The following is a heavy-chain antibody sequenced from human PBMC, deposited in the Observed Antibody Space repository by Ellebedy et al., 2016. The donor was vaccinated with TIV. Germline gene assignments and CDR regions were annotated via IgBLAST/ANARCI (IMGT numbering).Heavy chain of an antibody. J-gene: IGHJ4*02. CDR3: ARDKGAATVHYDY. CDR1: AYSFSSSA. D-gene: IGHD4-17*01. V-gene: IGHV3-23*01. CDR2: IRGSGGTT. Sequence: GGSLRLXCAASAYSFSSSAMSWVRQAPGKGLEWVSSIRGSGGTTYYADSVKGRFTISRDNAKNSLYLQMNSLRAEDTAVYYCARDKGAATVHYDYWGQGTLVTVSS.